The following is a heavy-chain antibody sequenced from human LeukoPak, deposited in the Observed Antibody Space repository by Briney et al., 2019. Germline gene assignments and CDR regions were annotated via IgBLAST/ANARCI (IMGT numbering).Heavy chain of an antibody. V-gene: IGHV3-23*01. J-gene: IGHJ4*02. CDR2: ISNSDGNT. Sequence: GGSLRLSCIASGFTFSSYAMSWVRQAPGKGLEWASTISNSDGNTYYADSVKGRFTISRDNSKSTLYIQMNSLRAEDTAVYYCARAKPKNMVRGLIMRRESRYYFDYWGQGTLVTVSS. D-gene: IGHD3-10*01. CDR1: GFTFSSYA. CDR3: ARAKPKNMVRGLIMRRESRYYFDY.